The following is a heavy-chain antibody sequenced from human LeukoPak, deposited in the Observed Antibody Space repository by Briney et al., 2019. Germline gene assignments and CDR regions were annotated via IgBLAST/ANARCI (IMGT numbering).Heavy chain of an antibody. D-gene: IGHD4-17*01. CDR3: AKDDDDGDHVVVDH. Sequence: GGSLRLSCAASGFTFSSYAMGWVRQAPGKGLEWVSLISGSGGSTYYADSVKGRFTVPRDNSRNTEYLQMNSLRAEDTAIYYCAKDDDDGDHVVVDHWGQGTLVTVSS. CDR1: GFTFSSYA. CDR2: ISGSGGST. V-gene: IGHV3-23*01. J-gene: IGHJ4*02.